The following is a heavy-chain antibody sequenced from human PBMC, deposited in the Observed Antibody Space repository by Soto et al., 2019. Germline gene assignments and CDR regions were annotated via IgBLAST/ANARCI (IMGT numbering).Heavy chain of an antibody. CDR2: IYYSGTT. CDR3: ARLGGSYAVPHFDY. J-gene: IGHJ4*02. D-gene: IGHD1-26*01. V-gene: IGHV4-59*08. CDR1: GGSISSYY. Sequence: PSETLSLTCTVSGGSISSYYWSWIRQPPGKGLEWIGYIYYSGTTNYSPSLKSRLTISVDTSKNQFSLKLSSVTAADTAVYYCARLGGSYAVPHFDYWGQGTLVTVSS.